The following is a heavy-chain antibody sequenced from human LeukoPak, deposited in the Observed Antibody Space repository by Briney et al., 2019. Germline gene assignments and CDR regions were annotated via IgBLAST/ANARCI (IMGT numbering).Heavy chain of an antibody. V-gene: IGHV3-15*01. D-gene: IGHD1-1*01. CDR3: TTTGAPHYYYYYMDV. Sequence: GGSLRLSCAASGFTFSNAWMSWVRQAPGKGLEWVGRIKSKTDGGTTDYAAPVKGRFTISRDDSKNTLYLQMNSLKTEDTAVYYCTTTGAPHYYYYYMDVWGKGTTVTVSS. CDR2: IKSKTDGGTT. CDR1: GFTFSNAW. J-gene: IGHJ6*03.